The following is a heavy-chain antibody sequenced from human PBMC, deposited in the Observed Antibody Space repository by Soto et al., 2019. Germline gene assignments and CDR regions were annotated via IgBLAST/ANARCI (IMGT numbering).Heavy chain of an antibody. Sequence: GGSLILSCAASGFTFSNYGMHWVRQAPGKGLEWVAIIWHDGNNKYYADSVRGRFIISRDNSKNRLYLQMNSLRAEDTAVYYCARDLVGASATYGMY. CDR3: ARDLVGASATYGMY. V-gene: IGHV3-33*01. CDR1: GFTFSNYG. D-gene: IGHD1-26*01. CDR2: IWHDGNNK. J-gene: IGHJ6*01.